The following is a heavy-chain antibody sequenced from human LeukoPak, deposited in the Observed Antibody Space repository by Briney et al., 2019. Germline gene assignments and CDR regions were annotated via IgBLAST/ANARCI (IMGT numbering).Heavy chain of an antibody. CDR2: TRNKANSYTP. CDR3: AMEGESSGPDFDY. J-gene: IGHJ4*02. D-gene: IGHD3-22*01. CDR1: GFTFSDYY. Sequence: SGGSLRLSCAGSGFTFSDYYINWVRQAPGKGLEWVGRTRNKANSYTPDYAASVKGRFTISRDESKNSLHLQMNSLKTGDTAVYYCAMEGESSGPDFDYWGQGTLVTVSS. V-gene: IGHV3-72*01.